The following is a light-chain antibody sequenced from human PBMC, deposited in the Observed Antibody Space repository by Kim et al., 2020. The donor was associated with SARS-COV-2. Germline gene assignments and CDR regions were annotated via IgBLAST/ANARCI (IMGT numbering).Light chain of an antibody. Sequence: QSIAISCTRTSSDIGSYNVVSCYQQHPCKAPKLMIYDVSNRPSGLSTRFSRSMSGNTASLTISGLQAEDEADYYCSSYTNGCTLVFFGGETQLTVL. CDR2: DVS. CDR1: SSDIGSYNV. J-gene: IGLJ2*01. CDR3: SSYTNGCTLVF. V-gene: IGLV2-14*03.